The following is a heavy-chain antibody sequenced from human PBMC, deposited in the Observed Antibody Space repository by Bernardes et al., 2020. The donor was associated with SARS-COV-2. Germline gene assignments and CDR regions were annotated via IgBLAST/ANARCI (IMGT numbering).Heavy chain of an antibody. CDR2: IIPILGIA. CDR1: GGTFSSYT. V-gene: IGHV1-69*04. CDR3: AKDSFKGPKVYYYYYMDV. J-gene: IGHJ6*03. Sequence: SVKVSCKASGGTFSSYTISWVRQAPGQGLEWMGRIIPILGIANYAQKFQGRVTITADKSTSTAYMELSSLRSEDTAVYYCAKDSFKGPKVYYYYYMDVGGKGTTVTVSS.